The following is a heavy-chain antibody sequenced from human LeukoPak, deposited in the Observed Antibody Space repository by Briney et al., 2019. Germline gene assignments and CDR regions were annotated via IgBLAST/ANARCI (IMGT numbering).Heavy chain of an antibody. V-gene: IGHV4-34*01. J-gene: IGHJ6*03. CDR3: ARVGITMVRGRLSYYYYYMDV. CDR1: GGSFSGYY. D-gene: IGHD3-10*01. Sequence: SETLSLTCAVYGGSFSGYYWSWIRQPPGKGLEWIGEINHSGNTNYNPSLKSRVTISVDTSKNQFSLKLSSVTAADTAVYYCARVGITMVRGRLSYYYYYMDVWGKGTTVTVSS. CDR2: INHSGNT.